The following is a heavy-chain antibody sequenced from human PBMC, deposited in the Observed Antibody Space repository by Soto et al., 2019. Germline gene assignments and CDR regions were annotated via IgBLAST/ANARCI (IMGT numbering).Heavy chain of an antibody. D-gene: IGHD2-21*02. Sequence: GGSLRLSCAASGFTFNYYWMHWVRQAPGQGLVWVAHIQNDGSRTTYADSVKGRFTISRDNANNKLSLQMNSLRADDSAVYYCARGDNAGFDLWGQGTTVTVSS. J-gene: IGHJ3*01. V-gene: IGHV3-74*01. CDR1: GFTFNYYW. CDR2: IQNDGSRT. CDR3: ARGDNAGFDL.